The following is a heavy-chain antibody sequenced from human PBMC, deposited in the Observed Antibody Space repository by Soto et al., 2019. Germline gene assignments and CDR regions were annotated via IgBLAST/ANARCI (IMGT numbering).Heavy chain of an antibody. D-gene: IGHD3-10*01. CDR3: ARRNYYGSGSYYMKGAFDI. J-gene: IGHJ3*02. V-gene: IGHV1-69*13. CDR1: GGTFLSYA. Sequence: GASVKVSCKASGGTFLSYAITWVRKAPGQGLEWMGGIIHIFGTANYAQKFQGRVTITADESTSTAYMELTSLRAEDTAVYYCARRNYYGSGSYYMKGAFDIWGQGTMVTVS. CDR2: IIHIFGTA.